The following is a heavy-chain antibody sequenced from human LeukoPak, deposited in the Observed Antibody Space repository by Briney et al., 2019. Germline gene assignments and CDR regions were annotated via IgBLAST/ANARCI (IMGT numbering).Heavy chain of an antibody. CDR3: ARGGYYDSSGYYPH. J-gene: IGHJ4*02. Sequence: SETLSLTCTVSGGSISSYYWSWIRQPPGKGLEWIGYIYYSGSTNYNPSLKSRVTISVDTSKNQFSLKLSSVTAADTAVYYCARGGYYDSSGYYPHWGQGTLVTVSS. CDR1: GGSISSYY. CDR2: IYYSGST. D-gene: IGHD3-22*01. V-gene: IGHV4-59*01.